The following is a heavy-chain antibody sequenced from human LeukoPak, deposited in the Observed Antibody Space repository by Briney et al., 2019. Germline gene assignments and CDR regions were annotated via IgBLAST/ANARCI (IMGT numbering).Heavy chain of an antibody. Sequence: SSGSLRFYGAGSGFTFSGYRIHWVRQVPGKGLVWVSRINGDGSSATYADSVKGRFTISRDDAKNTVYLQMNNLRAEDTAVYYCARYQYYQLLLWGQGSLITVSP. CDR2: INGDGSSA. V-gene: IGHV3-74*03. CDR3: ARYQYYQLLL. D-gene: IGHD2-2*01. CDR1: GFTFSGYR. J-gene: IGHJ4*02.